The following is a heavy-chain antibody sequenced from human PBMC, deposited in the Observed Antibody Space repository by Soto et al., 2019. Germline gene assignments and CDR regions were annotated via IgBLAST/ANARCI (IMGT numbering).Heavy chain of an antibody. Sequence: EVQLLESGGDLVQPGGSLRLSCIASGFTFSSYEMNWVRQAPGKGLEWVSYISSSGSTIYSADSVKGRFTISRDNAKNSLYLQMNSLRAEDTAVYYCARGSGSYLRSWGQGTLVTVSS. CDR1: GFTFSSYE. J-gene: IGHJ5*02. V-gene: IGHV3-48*03. D-gene: IGHD1-26*01. CDR3: ARGSGSYLRS. CDR2: ISSSGSTI.